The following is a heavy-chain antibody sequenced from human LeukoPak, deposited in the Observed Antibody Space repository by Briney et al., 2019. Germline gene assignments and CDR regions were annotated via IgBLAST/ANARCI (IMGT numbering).Heavy chain of an antibody. CDR1: GFTFSSYA. V-gene: IGHV3-33*08. J-gene: IGHJ6*02. Sequence: PGGSLRLSCAASGFTFSSYAMSWVRQAPGKGLEWVAVIWYDGSNKYYADSVKGRFTISRDNSKNTLYLQMNSLRAEDTAVYYCARDGDITPTDVWGQGTTVTVSS. D-gene: IGHD2-15*01. CDR3: ARDGDITPTDV. CDR2: IWYDGSNK.